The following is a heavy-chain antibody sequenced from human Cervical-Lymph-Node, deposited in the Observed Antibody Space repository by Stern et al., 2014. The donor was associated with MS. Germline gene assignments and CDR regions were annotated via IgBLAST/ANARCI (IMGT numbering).Heavy chain of an antibody. CDR2: VYHSGYA. CDR3: ASRTLTFPYYFDS. D-gene: IGHD3-9*01. J-gene: IGHJ4*02. V-gene: IGHV4-4*02. CDR1: GGSILRTDW. Sequence: QVQLQESGPGLVKPSGTLSLTCAVSGGSILRTDWWSWVRQPPGKGLEGIGEVYHSGYANYNPSLKSRVTISVDKSKNQFSLNLTSVTAADTALYYCASRTLTFPYYFDSWGQGTLVTVSS.